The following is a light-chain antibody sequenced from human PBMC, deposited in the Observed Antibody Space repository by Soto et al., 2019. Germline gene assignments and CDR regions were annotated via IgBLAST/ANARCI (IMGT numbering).Light chain of an antibody. Sequence: QTVVTQEPSFSVSPGGTVTLTCGLSSGSVSTSYYPSWYQQTPVQAPRTLIYSTNTRSSGFPDRFSGSILENKAALTITGAQADYESNYYCVLYMGRGIVVLGEGTKLTVL. J-gene: IGLJ2*01. V-gene: IGLV8-61*01. CDR3: VLYMGRGIVV. CDR2: STN. CDR1: SGSVSTSYY.